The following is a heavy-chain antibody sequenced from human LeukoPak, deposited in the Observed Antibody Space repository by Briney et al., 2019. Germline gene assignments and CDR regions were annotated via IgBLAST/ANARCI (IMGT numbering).Heavy chain of an antibody. CDR2: IYYSGST. CDR1: GGSISSYY. CDR3: AREDYGDYGRFDY. D-gene: IGHD4-17*01. V-gene: IGHV4-59*12. J-gene: IGHJ4*02. Sequence: SETLSLTCTVSGGSISSYYWSWIRQPPGKGLEWIGYIYYSGSTYYNPSLKSRVTISVDTSKNQFSLKLSSVTAADTAVYYCAREDYGDYGRFDYWGQGTLVTVSS.